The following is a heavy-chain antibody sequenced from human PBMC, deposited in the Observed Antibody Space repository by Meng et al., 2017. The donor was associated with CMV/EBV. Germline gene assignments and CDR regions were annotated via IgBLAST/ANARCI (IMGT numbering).Heavy chain of an antibody. J-gene: IGHJ4*02. V-gene: IGHV1-69*12. Sequence: QGQQVRSGAEVKKPGCSVKVSCKASGGTFSSYAISGVRQAPGQGLEWMGGIIPIFGTANYAQKFQGRVTITADESTSTAYMELSSLRSEDTAVYYCARMPRDGYNYIDYWGQGTLVTASS. CDR3: ARMPRDGYNYIDY. D-gene: IGHD5-24*01. CDR1: GGTFSSYA. CDR2: IIPIFGTA.